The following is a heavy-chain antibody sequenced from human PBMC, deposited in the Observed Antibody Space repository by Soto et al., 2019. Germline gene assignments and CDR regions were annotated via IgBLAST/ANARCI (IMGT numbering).Heavy chain of an antibody. Sequence: SVKVSCKASGGTFSSYAISWVRQAPGQGLEWMGGIIPIFGTANYAQKFQGRVTITADESTSTAYMELSSLRSEDTAVCYCARVSTPNYYDSSGYYIYWGQGTLVTVSS. CDR2: IIPIFGTA. V-gene: IGHV1-69*13. CDR3: ARVSTPNYYDSSGYYIY. J-gene: IGHJ4*02. D-gene: IGHD3-22*01. CDR1: GGTFSSYA.